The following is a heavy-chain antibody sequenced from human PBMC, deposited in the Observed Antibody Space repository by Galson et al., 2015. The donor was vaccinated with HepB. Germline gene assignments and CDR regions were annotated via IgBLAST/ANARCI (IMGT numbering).Heavy chain of an antibody. J-gene: IGHJ4*02. CDR3: ARISWGGDYLYYFDY. CDR2: IDWDDDK. V-gene: IGHV2-70*11. D-gene: IGHD4-17*01. Sequence: PALVKPTQTLTLTCTFSGFSLSTSGMCVSWIRQPPGKALEWLARIDWDDDKYYSTSLKTRLTISKDTSKNQVVLTMTNMDPVDTATYYCARISWGGDYLYYFDYWGQGTLVTVSS. CDR1: GFSLSTSGMC.